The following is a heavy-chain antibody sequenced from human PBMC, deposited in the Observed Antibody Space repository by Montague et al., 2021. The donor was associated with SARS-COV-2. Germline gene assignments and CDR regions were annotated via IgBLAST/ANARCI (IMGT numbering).Heavy chain of an antibody. CDR3: ARDLHDTSGSTYLTPFRFEP. D-gene: IGHD3-22*01. Sequence: TLSLTCDVAVDSGDMGDRCWSGNRKHPVKALWWIVYIYSSGNTYYNPSLKSRVTISADTSKNQFSLKLSSVTAADTAVYYCARDLHDTSGSTYLTPFRFEPWGQGTLVTVSS. CDR2: IYSSGNT. V-gene: IGHV4-31*11. J-gene: IGHJ5*02. CDR1: VDSGDMGDRC.